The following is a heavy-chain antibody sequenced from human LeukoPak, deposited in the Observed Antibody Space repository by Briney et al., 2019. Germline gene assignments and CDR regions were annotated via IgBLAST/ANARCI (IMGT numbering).Heavy chain of an antibody. CDR2: IYHSGST. J-gene: IGHJ4*02. Sequence: SETLSLTCAVYGVSFSGYYWSWIRQPPGKGLEWIGYIYHSGSTYYNPSLKSRVTISVDRSKNQFSLKLSSVTAADTAVYYCARGWIQLWLAFDYWGQGTLVTVSS. V-gene: IGHV4-34*01. CDR3: ARGWIQLWLAFDY. D-gene: IGHD5-18*01. CDR1: GVSFSGYY.